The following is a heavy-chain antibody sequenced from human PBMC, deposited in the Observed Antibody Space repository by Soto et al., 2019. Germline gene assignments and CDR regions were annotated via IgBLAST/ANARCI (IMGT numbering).Heavy chain of an antibody. CDR1: GGSISSDAYL. CDR2: IYYSGKT. J-gene: IGHJ3*01. CDR3: AIASLITHGALA. Sequence: QVHLQESGPGLVKPSATLSLTCSVSGGSISSDAYLWSWVRQHPGKGLEWIGYIYYSGKTYFNPSLRSRLAISMNTSKNHFSLKLTSITAADTAVYYCAIASLITHGALAWGQGTLVTVSS. D-gene: IGHD3-16*01. V-gene: IGHV4-31*03.